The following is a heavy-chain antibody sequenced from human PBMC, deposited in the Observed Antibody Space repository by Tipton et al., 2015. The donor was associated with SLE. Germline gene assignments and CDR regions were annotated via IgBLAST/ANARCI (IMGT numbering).Heavy chain of an antibody. V-gene: IGHV1-46*01. D-gene: IGHD3-3*01. J-gene: IGHJ1*01. CDR1: GYTFTSYG. CDR2: INPSGGST. Sequence: QSGAEVKKPGASVKVSCKASGYTFTSYGISWVRQAPGQGLEWMGIINPSGGSTSYAQKFQGRVTMTRDTSTSTVYMELSSLRSEDTAVYYCARDRSTIFGVVITRDFQHWGQGTLVTVSS. CDR3: ARDRSTIFGVVITRDFQH.